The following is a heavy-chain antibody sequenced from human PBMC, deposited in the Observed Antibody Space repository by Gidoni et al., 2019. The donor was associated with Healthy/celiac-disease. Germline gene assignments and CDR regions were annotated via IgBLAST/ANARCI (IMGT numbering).Heavy chain of an antibody. CDR2: IYHSGST. D-gene: IGHD1-26*01. CDR3: ARHKGDGRKGLVDY. V-gene: IGHV4-39*01. CDR1: VRPISSSSYY. Sequence: QLQLQESGSGRVKPSETLSLTCTVSVRPISSSSYYWGWIRQPPGKGLEWIGSIYHSGSTDYNPSLKSRVTISVDTSKDQFTLKLSSVTAADTAVYYCARHKGDGRKGLVDYWGQGTMVTVSS. J-gene: IGHJ4*02.